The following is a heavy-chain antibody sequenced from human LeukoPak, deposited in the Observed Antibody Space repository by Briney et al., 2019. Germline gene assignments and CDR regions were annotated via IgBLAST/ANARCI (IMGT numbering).Heavy chain of an antibody. Sequence: PSETLSLTCTVSGGSISSSSDYWGWIRQPPGKGLEWIGSIYYSGTTYYNPSLKSRVTISVDTSKNQFSLRLSSVTAADTAVYYCARQGAGGRAFDIWGQGTVVTVSS. J-gene: IGHJ3*02. CDR1: GGSISSSSDY. V-gene: IGHV4-39*01. D-gene: IGHD1-26*01. CDR2: IYYSGTT. CDR3: ARQGAGGRAFDI.